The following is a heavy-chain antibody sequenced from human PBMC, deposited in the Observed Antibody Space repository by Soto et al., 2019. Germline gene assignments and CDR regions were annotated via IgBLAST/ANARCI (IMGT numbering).Heavy chain of an antibody. V-gene: IGHV4-34*01. D-gene: IGHD2-2*01. CDR2: INHSGST. CDR1: GGSFSGYY. CDR3: ARLVVPAAKHFDY. J-gene: IGHJ4*02. Sequence: KTSETLSLTCAVYGGSFSGYYWSWIRQPPGKGLEWIGEINHSGSTNYNPSLKSRVTISVDTSKNQFSLKLSSVTAADTAVYYCARLVVPAAKHFDYWGQGTLVTVSS.